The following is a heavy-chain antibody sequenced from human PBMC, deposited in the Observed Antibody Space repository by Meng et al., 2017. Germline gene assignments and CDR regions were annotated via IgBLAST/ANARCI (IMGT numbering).Heavy chain of an antibody. Sequence: GESLKISCAASGFTFSGSAMHWVRQASGKGPEWVGRIRSKANSYATAYAASVKGRFTISRDDSKNTAYLQMNSLKTEDTAVYYCTSSPGIAAAGKGYWGQGNRV. J-gene: IGHJ4*01. D-gene: IGHD6-13*01. CDR2: IRSKANSYAT. CDR1: GFTFSGSA. CDR3: TSSPGIAAAGKGY. V-gene: IGHV3-73*01.